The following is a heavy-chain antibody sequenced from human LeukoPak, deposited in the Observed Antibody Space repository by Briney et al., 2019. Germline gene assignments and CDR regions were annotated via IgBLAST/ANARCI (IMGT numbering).Heavy chain of an antibody. D-gene: IGHD6-13*01. Sequence: SETLSLTCSVSRGLSSSYYWSWIRQPPGKGLEWIGYIYGSGGANYNPSLYSRVTISIVTSKNQFSLTLTSVTAADTAVYYCARCSSSRYANFDYWGQGALVTVSS. CDR1: RGLSSSYY. CDR2: IYGSGGA. V-gene: IGHV4-59*08. CDR3: ARCSSSRYANFDY. J-gene: IGHJ4*02.